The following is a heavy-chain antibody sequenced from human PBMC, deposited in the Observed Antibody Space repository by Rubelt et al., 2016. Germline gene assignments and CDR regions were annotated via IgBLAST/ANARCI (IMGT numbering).Heavy chain of an antibody. Sequence: QVQLVQSGAEVKRPGASVKVSCKASGYTFTSNIMHWVRQAPGQSLEWMGWIDPGNGNTKYAEKFQDRVTITRETSASTAYMELSSLRSEDTAVYYCARDWLAFYDYWGQGTLVTVSS. CDR1: GYTFTSNI. CDR2: IDPGNGNT. V-gene: IGHV1-3*01. J-gene: IGHJ4*02. D-gene: IGHD3-3*02. CDR3: ARDWLAFYDY.